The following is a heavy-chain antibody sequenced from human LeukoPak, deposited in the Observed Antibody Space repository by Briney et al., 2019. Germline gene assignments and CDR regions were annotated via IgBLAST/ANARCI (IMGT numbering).Heavy chain of an antibody. CDR2: VSSSGST. J-gene: IGHJ4*02. D-gene: IGHD3-16*01. Sequence: SETLSLTCTVSGGSINSYYWNWLRQPPGKTLEWIGYVSSSGSTNYSPFFNSRLTISLDTSKSQFSLNLRSVTAADTAVYYCARTLKDAYLNAFGYWGQGTLVAVSS. CDR1: GGSINSYY. V-gene: IGHV4-59*01. CDR3: ARTLKDAYLNAFGY.